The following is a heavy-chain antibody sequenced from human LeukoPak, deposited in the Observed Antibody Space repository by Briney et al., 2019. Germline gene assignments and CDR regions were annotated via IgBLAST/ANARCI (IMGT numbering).Heavy chain of an antibody. V-gene: IGHV3-21*01. Sequence: GGSRRLSCAASGFTFSSYSRNWVRQAPGKGLEWVSSISSSSSYIYYADSVKGRFTISRDNAKNSLYLQMNSLRAEDTAVYYCARSGRGYDDAFDIWGRGKMVTVSS. CDR1: GFTFSSYS. D-gene: IGHD5-12*01. CDR3: ARSGRGYDDAFDI. CDR2: ISSSSSYI. J-gene: IGHJ3*02.